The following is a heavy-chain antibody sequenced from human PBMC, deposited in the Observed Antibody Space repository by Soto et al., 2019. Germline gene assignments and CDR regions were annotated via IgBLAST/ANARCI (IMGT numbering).Heavy chain of an antibody. V-gene: IGHV5-51*01. CDR2: IYPGDSDT. CDR1: GYSFTSYW. CDR3: ARRELNVGVAGAFDI. D-gene: IGHD3-10*01. Sequence: GESLKISCKGSGYSFTSYWIGWVRQMPGKGLEWMGIIYPGDSDTRYSPSFQGQVTISADKSISTAYLQWSSLKASDTAMYYCARRELNVGVAGAFDIWGQGTMVTVSS. J-gene: IGHJ3*02.